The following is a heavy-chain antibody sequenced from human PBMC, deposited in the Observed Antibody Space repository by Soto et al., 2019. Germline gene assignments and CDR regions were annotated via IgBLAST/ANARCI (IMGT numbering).Heavy chain of an antibody. CDR1: GGSISGGSYY. CDR3: ARGGRYYYY. J-gene: IGHJ4*02. CDR2: IQNSGIT. Sequence: NPSETLSLTCTVSGGSISGGSYYWSWVRQHPGKGLEWIGYIQNSGITYYNPSLQSRVSILVDTTKNQFSLNLSSVTAADTAIYYCARGGRYYYYWGQGTLVTVSS. D-gene: IGHD1-26*01. V-gene: IGHV4-31*03.